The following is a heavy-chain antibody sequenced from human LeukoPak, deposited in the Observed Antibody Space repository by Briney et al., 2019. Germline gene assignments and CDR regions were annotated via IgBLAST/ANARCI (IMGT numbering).Heavy chain of an antibody. D-gene: IGHD3-16*02. V-gene: IGHV3-30*02. CDR2: IRYDGSNK. CDR1: GFTFSSYG. Sequence: GWSLRLSCAASGFTFSSYGMHWVRPAPGKGLEWVAFIRYDGSNKYYADSVKGRFTISRDNSKNTLYLQMNSLRAEDTAVYYCALVWGSYRYRGNYWGQGTRVTVSS. J-gene: IGHJ4*02. CDR3: ALVWGSYRYRGNY.